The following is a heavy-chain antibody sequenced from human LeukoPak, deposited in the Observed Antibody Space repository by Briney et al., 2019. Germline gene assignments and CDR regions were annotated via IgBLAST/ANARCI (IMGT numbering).Heavy chain of an antibody. CDR1: GFTFSSYG. CDR3: AKDRVAVAGNDYFDY. CDR2: ISYDESNK. D-gene: IGHD6-19*01. V-gene: IGHV3-30*18. J-gene: IGHJ4*02. Sequence: GGTLRLSCAASGFTFSSYGMHWVRQAPGKGLEWVAVISYDESNKYYADSVKGRFTISRDNSKNTLYLQMNSLRAEDTAVYYCAKDRVAVAGNDYFDYWGQGTLVTVSS.